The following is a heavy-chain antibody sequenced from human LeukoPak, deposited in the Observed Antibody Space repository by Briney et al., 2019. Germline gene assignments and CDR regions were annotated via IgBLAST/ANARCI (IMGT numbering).Heavy chain of an antibody. D-gene: IGHD2-15*01. J-gene: IGHJ5*02. CDR1: GGSFSGYY. CDR3: ARVSRPRYCSGGSCYRLSWFDP. V-gene: IGHV4-34*01. CDR2: INHSGST. Sequence: SETLSLTCAVYGGSFSGYYWSWIRQPPGKGLEWIGEINHSGSTNYNPSLKSRVTISVDTSKNQFSLKLSSVTAADTAVYYCARVSRPRYCSGGSCYRLSWFDPWGQGTLVTVSS.